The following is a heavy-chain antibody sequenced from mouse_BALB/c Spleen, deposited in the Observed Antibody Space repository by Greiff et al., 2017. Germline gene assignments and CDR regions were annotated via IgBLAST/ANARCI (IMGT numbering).Heavy chain of an antibody. Sequence: EVMLVESGGGLVQPGGSLKLSCAASGFTFSSYGMSWVRQTPDKRLELVATINSNGGSTYYPDSVKGRFTISRDNAKNTLYLQMSSLKSEDTAMYYCAREGDYGYSAWFAYWGQGTLVTVSA. CDR1: GFTFSSYG. V-gene: IGHV5-6-3*01. J-gene: IGHJ3*01. D-gene: IGHD2-2*01. CDR3: AREGDYGYSAWFAY. CDR2: INSNGGST.